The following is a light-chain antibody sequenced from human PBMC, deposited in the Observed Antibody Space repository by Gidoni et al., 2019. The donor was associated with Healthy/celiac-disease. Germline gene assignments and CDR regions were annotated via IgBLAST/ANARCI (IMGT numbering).Light chain of an antibody. J-gene: IGKJ2*04. Sequence: EKVMTQSPATLSVSPGEGATLSCRASQSINNYLAWYQQKPGQAPRLLIYGASTRATGVPARFSGSGSGTEFTLTISSLQSEDFAVYYCQQYNNWPSCSFGRGTKLEI. V-gene: IGKV3-15*01. CDR1: QSINNY. CDR3: QQYNNWPSCS. CDR2: GAS.